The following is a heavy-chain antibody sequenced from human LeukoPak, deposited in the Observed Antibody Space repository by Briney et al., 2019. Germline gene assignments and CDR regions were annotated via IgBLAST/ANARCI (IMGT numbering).Heavy chain of an antibody. J-gene: IGHJ4*02. V-gene: IGHV3-23*01. CDR2: ISGSGDST. D-gene: IGHD3-10*01. CDR1: GFTFNNYG. CDR3: AKDRGIISDY. Sequence: PGGSLRLSCGASGFTFNNYGMNWVRQAPGKGLEWVSSISGSGDSTYYADSVKGRFTISRDNSKNTLYLQMNSLRAEDTAVYYCAKDRGIISDYWGQGTLVTVSS.